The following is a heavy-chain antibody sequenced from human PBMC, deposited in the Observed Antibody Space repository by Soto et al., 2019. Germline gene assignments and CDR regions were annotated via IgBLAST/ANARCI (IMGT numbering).Heavy chain of an antibody. D-gene: IGHD3-22*01. CDR1: GYTFTSYA. V-gene: IGHV1-3*01. J-gene: IGHJ4*02. CDR2: INAGNGNT. CDR3: ARAAYYYESSGYYPGDY. Sequence: ASVKVSCKASGYTFTSYALHWVRQAPGQRLEWKGWINAGNGNTKYSQKFQDRVTITRDTSASTVYMEVSSLRSEDTAVYYCARAAYYYESSGYYPGDYWGQGTLVTVSS.